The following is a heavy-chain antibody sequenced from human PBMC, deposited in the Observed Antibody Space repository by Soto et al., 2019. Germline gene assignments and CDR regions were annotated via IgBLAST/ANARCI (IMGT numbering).Heavy chain of an antibody. CDR1: GGSISSYD. CDR3: ARHGPIWGSYRSSAFDY. V-gene: IGHV4-59*08. CDR2: IYYSGST. D-gene: IGHD3-16*02. Sequence: PSETLSLTCTVSGGSISSYDWSWIRQPPGKGLEWIGYIYYSGSTNYDPSLKSRVTISVDTSKNQFSLKLSSVTAADTAVYYCARHGPIWGSYRSSAFDYWGQGTLVTVSS. J-gene: IGHJ4*02.